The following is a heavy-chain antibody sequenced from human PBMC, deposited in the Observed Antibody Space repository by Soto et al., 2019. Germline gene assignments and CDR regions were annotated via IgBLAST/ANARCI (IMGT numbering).Heavy chain of an antibody. CDR2: IYYSGST. Sequence: QLQLQESGPGLVKPSETLSLTCTVSGGSISSSSYYWGWIRQPPGKGLEWIGSIYYSGSTYYNPSLKSRVTISVDTSKNQFSLKLSSVTAADTAVYYCASAGGGYSGFAAFDIWGQGTMVTVSS. CDR1: GGSISSSSYY. D-gene: IGHD5-12*01. V-gene: IGHV4-39*01. CDR3: ASAGGGYSGFAAFDI. J-gene: IGHJ3*02.